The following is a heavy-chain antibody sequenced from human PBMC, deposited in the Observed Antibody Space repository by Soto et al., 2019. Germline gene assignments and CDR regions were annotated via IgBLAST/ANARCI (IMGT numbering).Heavy chain of an antibody. CDR3: ARRKYYDYVWGSYRQHYYYYGMDV. D-gene: IGHD3-16*02. CDR1: GYSFTSYW. Sequence: GESLKISCKGSGYSFTSYWIGWVRQMPGKGLEWMGIIYPGDSDTRYSPSFQGQVTISADKSISTAYLQWSSLKASDTAMYYCARRKYYDYVWGSYRQHYYYYGMDVWGQGTTVTVSS. CDR2: IYPGDSDT. V-gene: IGHV5-51*01. J-gene: IGHJ6*02.